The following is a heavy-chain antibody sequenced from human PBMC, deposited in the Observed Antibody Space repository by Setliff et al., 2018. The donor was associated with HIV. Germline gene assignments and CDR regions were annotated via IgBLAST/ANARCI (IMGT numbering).Heavy chain of an antibody. Sequence: SETLSLTCAVYGGSFTTNYWTWIRQPPGKGLEWIGEINHIGNTNYNPSLKSRVTISLDTSKQQFSLKLSSVTAADTAVYYCASSNYRFVYFDYWGQGTLVTVSS. D-gene: IGHD1-7*01. V-gene: IGHV4-34*01. CDR3: ASSNYRFVYFDY. CDR1: GGSFTTNY. CDR2: INHIGNT. J-gene: IGHJ4*02.